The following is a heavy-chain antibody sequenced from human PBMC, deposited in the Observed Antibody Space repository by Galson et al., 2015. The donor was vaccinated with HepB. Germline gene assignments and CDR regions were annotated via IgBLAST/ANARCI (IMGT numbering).Heavy chain of an antibody. V-gene: IGHV3-53*04. CDR3: ASAFERHNYDYYGMDV. J-gene: IGHJ6*02. CDR1: GFTVSASY. CDR2: IYSGGTT. Sequence: SLRLSCAGSGFTVSASYMSWVRQAPGKGLEWVSVIYSGGTTHYADSVRGRFTISRRNYDNTLYLQMNSLRPEDTAVYYCASAFERHNYDYYGMDVWGQGTTVTVSS. D-gene: IGHD2-21*01.